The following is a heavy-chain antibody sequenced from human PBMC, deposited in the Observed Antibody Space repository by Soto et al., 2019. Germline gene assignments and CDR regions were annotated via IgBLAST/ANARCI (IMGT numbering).Heavy chain of an antibody. CDR1: VYTFTSYY. V-gene: IGHV1-46*01. Sequence: GASVKVSCKASVYTFTSYYMHWVRQAPGQGLEWMGIINPSGGSTSYAQKFQGRVTMTRDTSTSTVYMELSSLRSEVTAVYYFGGPPLREDGYNLDFWGKG. CDR3: GGPPLREDGYNLDF. J-gene: IGHJ6*03. CDR2: INPSGGST.